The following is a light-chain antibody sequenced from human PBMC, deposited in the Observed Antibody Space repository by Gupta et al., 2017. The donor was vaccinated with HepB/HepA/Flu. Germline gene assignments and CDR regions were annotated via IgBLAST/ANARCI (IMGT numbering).Light chain of an antibody. CDR3: QQDGSSPWT. CDR1: QSVSSSY. V-gene: IGKV3-20*01. Sequence: IVLTQSPGTQSLSPGERATLSCRASQSVSSSYLAWYQQRPGQAPRLLIYGASSRATGISDRFSGSGSGTDFTLTISRLEPEDFAVYYCQQDGSSPWTFGQGTKVEIK. CDR2: GAS. J-gene: IGKJ1*01.